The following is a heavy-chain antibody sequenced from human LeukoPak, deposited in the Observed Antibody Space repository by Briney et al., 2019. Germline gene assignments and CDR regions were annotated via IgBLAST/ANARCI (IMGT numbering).Heavy chain of an antibody. V-gene: IGHV3-30*04. D-gene: IGHD6-19*01. CDR2: ISRDGSNN. J-gene: IGHJ4*02. Sequence: GGSLRLSCAASGFTFSNHGMHWVRQAPGKGLERVAVISRDGSNNNYADPVKGRFTISRDNSKNKLFLQMNGLRVEDMAVYYCARASYSSGWHSFENWGQGTLVTVSS. CDR3: ARASYSSGWHSFEN. CDR1: GFTFSNHG.